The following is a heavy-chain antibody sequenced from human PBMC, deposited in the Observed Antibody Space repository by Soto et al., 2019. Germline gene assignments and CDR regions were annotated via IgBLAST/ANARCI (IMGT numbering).Heavy chain of an antibody. D-gene: IGHD6-13*01. CDR3: ACYSSTWGDFDS. CDR2: ISRSRTDM. CDR1: GFAFSSYA. J-gene: IGHJ4*02. V-gene: IGHV3-21*01. Sequence: EVQLVESGGGLVKPGGSLRLSCAASGFAFSSYATNWVRQAPGKGLEWFSSISRSRTDMSYADSVRGRFTISRDNAKNSLFLQMNGLRAEDTAAYYCACYSSTWGDFDSCGQGPLVTVSS.